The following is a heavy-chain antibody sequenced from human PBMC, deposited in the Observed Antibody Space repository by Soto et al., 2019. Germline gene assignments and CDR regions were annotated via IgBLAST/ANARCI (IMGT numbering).Heavy chain of an antibody. J-gene: IGHJ4*02. V-gene: IGHV3-33*01. Sequence: GGSLRLSCAVSGFTFSGYGMHWVRQAPGKGLEWVAVIWFDGSNKNYADSVKGRFTISRDDSKNTLYLQMNSLRAEDTAVYYCTRDRDSRRGWDYFDHWGQGTLVTVSS. CDR2: IWFDGSNK. D-gene: IGHD4-4*01. CDR3: TRDRDSRRGWDYFDH. CDR1: GFTFSGYG.